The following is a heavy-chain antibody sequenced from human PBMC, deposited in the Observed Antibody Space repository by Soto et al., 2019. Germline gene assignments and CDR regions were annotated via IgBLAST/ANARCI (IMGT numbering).Heavy chain of an antibody. Sequence: PSETLSLTCTVSGGSISSYYWSWIRQPPGKGLEWIGYIYYSGSTNYNPSLKSRVTISVDTSKNQFSLKLSSVTAADTAVYYCATVSTYIWNDASYFDYWGQTTLVTVST. CDR2: IYYSGST. CDR1: GGSISSYY. V-gene: IGHV4-59*08. J-gene: IGHJ4*02. CDR3: ATVSTYIWNDASYFDY. D-gene: IGHD1-20*01.